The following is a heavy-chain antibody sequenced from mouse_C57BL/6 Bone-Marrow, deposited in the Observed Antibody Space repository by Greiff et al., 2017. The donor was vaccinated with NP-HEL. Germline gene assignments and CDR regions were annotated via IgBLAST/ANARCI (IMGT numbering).Heavy chain of an antibody. CDR2: INPYNGGT. D-gene: IGHD1-1*01. J-gene: IGHJ2*01. CDR1: GYTFTDYY. CDR3: ARRGYYYGSSYG. V-gene: IGHV1-19*01. Sequence: EVQLQQSGPVLVKPGASVKMSCKASGYTFTDYYMNWVKQSHGKSLEWIGVINPYNGGTSYNQKFKGKATLTVDKSSSTAYMELNSLTSEDSAVDYCARRGYYYGSSYGWGQGTTLTVSS.